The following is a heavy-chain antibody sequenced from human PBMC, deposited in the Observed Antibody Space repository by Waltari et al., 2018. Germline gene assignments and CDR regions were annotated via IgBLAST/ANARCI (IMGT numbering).Heavy chain of an antibody. D-gene: IGHD4-4*01. Sequence: EVQLVESGGGLVQPGGSLRLSCAASGLTFSNSWMHWVRQAPGKGLVWVSRINSDGSSTTYADSVKGRFIISRDNAKNTLYLQMHSLRAEDTAVYYCARPVLYYSNYDFDYWGQGTLVTVSS. V-gene: IGHV3-74*01. J-gene: IGHJ4*02. CDR3: ARPVLYYSNYDFDY. CDR2: INSDGSST. CDR1: GLTFSNSW.